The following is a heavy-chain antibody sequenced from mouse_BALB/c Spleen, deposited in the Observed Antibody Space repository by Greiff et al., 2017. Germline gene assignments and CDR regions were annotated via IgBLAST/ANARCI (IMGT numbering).Heavy chain of an antibody. CDR3: ARWGGYLDY. Sequence: QVQLQQSGAELVRPGTSVKVSCKASGYAFTNYLIEWVKQRPGQGLEWIGVINPGSGGTNYNQKFKDKATLTADKSSSTAYMQLSSLTSEDSAVYYCARWGGYLDYWGQGTTLTVSS. V-gene: IGHV1-54*01. CDR1: GYAFTNYL. CDR2: INPGSGGT. J-gene: IGHJ2*01.